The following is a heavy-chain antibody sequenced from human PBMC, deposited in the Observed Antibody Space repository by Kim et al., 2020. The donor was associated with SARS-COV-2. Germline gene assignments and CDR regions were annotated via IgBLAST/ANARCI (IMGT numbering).Heavy chain of an antibody. Sequence: SETLSLTCTVSGGSISSSSYYWGWIRQPPGKGLEWIGSIYYSGSTYYNPSLKSRVTISVDTSKNQFSLKLSSVTAADTAVYYCARAPVPSWEWLRFAYFGYWGQGTLVTVSS. V-gene: IGHV4-39*07. J-gene: IGHJ4*02. CDR3: ARAPVPSWEWLRFAYFGY. CDR1: GGSISSSSYY. D-gene: IGHD5-12*01. CDR2: IYYSGST.